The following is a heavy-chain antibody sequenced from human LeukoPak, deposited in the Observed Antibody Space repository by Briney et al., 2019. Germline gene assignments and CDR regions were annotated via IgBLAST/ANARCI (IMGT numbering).Heavy chain of an antibody. D-gene: IGHD4-17*01. CDR2: IRSKANSYAT. CDR1: GFTFNNFA. CDR3: TRVYGDYALVWYFDL. V-gene: IGHV3-73*01. J-gene: IGHJ2*01. Sequence: GGSLRLSCAASGFTFNNFAMSWVRQAPGKGLEWVGRIRSKANSYATAYAASVKGRFTISRDDSKNTAYLQMNGLKTEDTAVYYCTRVYGDYALVWYFDLWGRGTLVTVSS.